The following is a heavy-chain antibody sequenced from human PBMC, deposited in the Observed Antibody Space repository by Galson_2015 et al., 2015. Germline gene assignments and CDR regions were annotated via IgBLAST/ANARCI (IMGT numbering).Heavy chain of an antibody. CDR2: TSNTGAT. CDR1: GGSFRTGTYY. Sequence: TLSLTCTVSGGSFRTGTYYWSWIRQPAGKGLEWIGRTSNTGATTYDPSLMSRVTMSVDPSKSQFSLRLTSVTAADTAVYFCARLRYDWNYIDNWGQGTLVTVSS. J-gene: IGHJ1*01. D-gene: IGHD1-7*01. CDR3: ARLRYDWNYIDN. V-gene: IGHV4-61*02.